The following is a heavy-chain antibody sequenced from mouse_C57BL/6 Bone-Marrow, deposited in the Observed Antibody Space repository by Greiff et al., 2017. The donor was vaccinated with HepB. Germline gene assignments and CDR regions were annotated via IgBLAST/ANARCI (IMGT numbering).Heavy chain of an antibody. V-gene: IGHV5-4*01. Sequence: DVQLVESGGGLVKPGGSLKLSCAASGFTFSSYAMSWVRQTPEKRLEWVATISDGGSYTYYPDNVKGRFTISRDNAKNNLYLQMSHLKSEDTAMYYCARDGLLPSYYAMDYWGQGTSVTVSS. CDR2: ISDGGSYT. D-gene: IGHD2-10*01. J-gene: IGHJ4*01. CDR3: ARDGLLPSYYAMDY. CDR1: GFTFSSYA.